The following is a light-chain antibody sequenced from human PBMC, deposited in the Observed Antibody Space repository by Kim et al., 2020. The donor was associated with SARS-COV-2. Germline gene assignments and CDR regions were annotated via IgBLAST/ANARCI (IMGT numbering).Light chain of an antibody. J-gene: IGLJ2*01. V-gene: IGLV2-14*03. CDR2: DVT. CDR1: NSGYKD. Sequence: PGQSVTVSCIGINSGYKDVSWYQQHPGKAPKLIIYDVTYRPSGVSNRFSGSKSGDTASLTISGLQTEDEADYYCSSYTGGSTLEVVFGGGTQLTVL. CDR3: SSYTGGSTLEVV.